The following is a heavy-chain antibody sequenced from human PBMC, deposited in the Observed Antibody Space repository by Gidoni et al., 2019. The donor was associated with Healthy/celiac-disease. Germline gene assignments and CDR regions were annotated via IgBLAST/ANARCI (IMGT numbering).Heavy chain of an antibody. J-gene: IGHJ3*02. D-gene: IGHD1-26*01. V-gene: IGHV2-26*01. CDR2: IFSNDEK. CDR3: ARMHKTYSGSYGVGNAFDI. CDR1: GFSLSNARMG. Sequence: QVTLKESGPVLVKPTETLTLTCTVPGFSLSNARMGVSWIRQPPGKALEWLAHIFSNDEKSYSTSLKSRLTISKDTSKSQVVLTMTNMDPVDTATYYCARMHKTYSGSYGVGNAFDIWGQGTMVTVSS.